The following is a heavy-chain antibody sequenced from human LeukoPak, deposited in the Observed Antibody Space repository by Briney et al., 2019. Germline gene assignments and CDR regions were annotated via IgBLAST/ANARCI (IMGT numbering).Heavy chain of an antibody. J-gene: IGHJ4*02. CDR3: ARQGLYGDYGSF. CDR2: IYPGDSNT. CDR1: GYSFTNHW. Sequence: GESLKISCKTSGYSFTNHWIGWVRQMPGKSLEWMGIIYPGDSNTRYYPSFQGQVTVSADKSISTAYLQWSSLKASDTAMYYCARQGLYGDYGSFWGQGTLVTVSS. V-gene: IGHV5-51*01. D-gene: IGHD4-17*01.